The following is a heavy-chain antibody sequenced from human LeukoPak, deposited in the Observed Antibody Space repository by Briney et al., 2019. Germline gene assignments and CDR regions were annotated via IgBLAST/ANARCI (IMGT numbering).Heavy chain of an antibody. Sequence: GGSLRLSCAASGLTFSSHAMSWVRQAPGKGLEWVSGIRGSGDNTNYADSVKGRFTTSRDNSKNTLYLQMNSLRAEDTAVYYCAKVLRFSIYYGMDVWGQGTTVTVSS. V-gene: IGHV3-23*01. J-gene: IGHJ6*02. CDR2: IRGSGDNT. CDR3: AKVLRFSIYYGMDV. CDR1: GLTFSSHA. D-gene: IGHD3-3*01.